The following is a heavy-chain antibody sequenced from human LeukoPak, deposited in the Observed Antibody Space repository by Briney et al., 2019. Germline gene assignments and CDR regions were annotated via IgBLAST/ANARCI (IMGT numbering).Heavy chain of an antibody. CDR3: ARGSSGWYQSDY. J-gene: IGHJ4*02. V-gene: IGHV4-59*01. CDR1: GGSISSYY. Sequence: SETLSLTCTVSGGSISSYYWSWIRQPPGKGLEWIGYIYYSGSTNYNPSLKSRVTISVDTSKNQFSLKLSSVTAADTAVYYCARGSSGWYQSDYWSQGTLVTVSS. CDR2: IYYSGST. D-gene: IGHD6-19*01.